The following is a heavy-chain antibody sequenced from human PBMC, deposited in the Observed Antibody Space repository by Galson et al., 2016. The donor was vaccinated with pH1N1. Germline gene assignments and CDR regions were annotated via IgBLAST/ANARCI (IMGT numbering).Heavy chain of an antibody. Sequence: TLSLTCTVSGGSIGSGSYYWSWIRQPAGKGLEWIGYIYTSGSTNYNPSLKSRVTISVDTSQNQFSLKLSSVTAADTAVYSVARIPRGEFLYYFDHWGQGTLVTVSS. D-gene: IGHD3-16*01. CDR1: GGSIGSGSYY. J-gene: IGHJ4*02. V-gene: IGHV4-61*09. CDR3: ARIPRGEFLYYFDH. CDR2: IYTSGST.